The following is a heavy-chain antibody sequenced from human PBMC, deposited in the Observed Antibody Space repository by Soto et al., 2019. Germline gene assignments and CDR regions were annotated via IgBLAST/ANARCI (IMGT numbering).Heavy chain of an antibody. CDR2: IRQDGGEQ. J-gene: IGHJ4*02. Sequence: EVQLVESGGGLVQPGGSLRLSCVASGFTFSNYWMGWLRQAPGKGLEWVANIRQDGGEQFYVDSVKGRFTISRDNADNLVYLQMTSLRVEDTAVYYCEKDHDRLILGTAFDHWGQGTLVTVSS. CDR3: EKDHDRLILGTAFDH. D-gene: IGHD3-22*01. CDR1: GFTFSNYW. V-gene: IGHV3-7*03.